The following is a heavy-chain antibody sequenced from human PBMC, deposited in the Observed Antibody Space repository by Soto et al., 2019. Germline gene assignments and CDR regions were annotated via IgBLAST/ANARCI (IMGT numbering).Heavy chain of an antibody. Sequence: VSVKVSCKASGYTFTSYGISWVRQAPGQGLEWMGWISAYNGNTNYAQKLQGRVTMTTDTSTSTAYMELRSLRSDDTAVYYCARDQGEVRGAHETPSWFDPWGQGTLVTVSS. CDR3: ARDQGEVRGAHETPSWFDP. D-gene: IGHD3-10*01. CDR2: ISAYNGNT. J-gene: IGHJ5*02. CDR1: GYTFTSYG. V-gene: IGHV1-18*01.